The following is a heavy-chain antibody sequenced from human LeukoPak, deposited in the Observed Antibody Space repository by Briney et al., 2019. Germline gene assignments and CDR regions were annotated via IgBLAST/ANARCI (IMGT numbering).Heavy chain of an antibody. CDR2: ISSSSSYI. CDR1: GFTFSSYS. J-gene: IGHJ4*02. CDR3: AREGDYYGPCDY. D-gene: IGHD3-10*01. Sequence: GGSLRLSCAASGFTFSSYSMNWVRQAPGKGLEWVSSISSSSSYIYYADSVKGRFTISRDNAKNSLYLQMNSLRAEDTAVYYCAREGDYYGPCDYWGQGALVTVSS. V-gene: IGHV3-21*01.